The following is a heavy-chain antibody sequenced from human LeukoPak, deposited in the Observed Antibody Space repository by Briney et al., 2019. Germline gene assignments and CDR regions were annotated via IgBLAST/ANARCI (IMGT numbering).Heavy chain of an antibody. D-gene: IGHD4-23*01. J-gene: IGHJ6*02. CDR3: AREVEGGNRTLLWYYYYGMDV. V-gene: IGHV3-48*02. CDR2: ISSSSSTI. CDR1: GFTFSSYS. Sequence: SGGSLRLSCAASGFTFSSYSMNWVRQAPGKGLEWVSYISSSSSTIYYADSVKGRFTISRDNAKNSLYLQMNSLRDEDTAVYYCAREVEGGNRTLLWYYYYGMDVWGQGTTVTVSS.